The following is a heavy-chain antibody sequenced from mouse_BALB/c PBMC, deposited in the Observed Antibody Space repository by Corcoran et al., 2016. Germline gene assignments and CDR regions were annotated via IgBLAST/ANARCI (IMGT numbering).Heavy chain of an antibody. CDR3: ARYYYGDFDY. Sequence: QIQLVQSGPELKKPGETVKISCKASGYTFTNYGMNWVKQAPGKGLKWMGWINTYTGEPTYADDFKGRFAFSLETSASTAYLQINNLKNEDTATYFCARYYYGDFDYWGQGTTLTVSS. D-gene: IGHD1-1*01. V-gene: IGHV9-3-1*01. CDR2: INTYTGEP. J-gene: IGHJ2*01. CDR1: GYTFTNYG.